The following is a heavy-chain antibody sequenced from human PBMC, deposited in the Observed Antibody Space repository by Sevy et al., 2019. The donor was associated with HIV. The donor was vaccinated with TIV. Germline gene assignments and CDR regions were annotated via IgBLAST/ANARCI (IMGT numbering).Heavy chain of an antibody. Sequence: GGSPRLSCAVSGFTLTNEFFSWVRQAPGKGLEWVAVVYSGGATYYADSVKGRFTISRDKSKSTLYLQMTSLRAEDTAVYYCAGVGYCRGGTCFSGFYYAMDVWGQGTTVTVSS. J-gene: IGHJ6*02. CDR1: GFTLTNEF. CDR2: VYSGGAT. V-gene: IGHV3-53*01. D-gene: IGHD2-15*01. CDR3: AGVGYCRGGTCFSGFYYAMDV.